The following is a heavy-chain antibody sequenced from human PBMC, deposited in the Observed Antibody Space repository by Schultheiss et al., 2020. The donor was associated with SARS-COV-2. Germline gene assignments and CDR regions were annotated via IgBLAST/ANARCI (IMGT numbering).Heavy chain of an antibody. Sequence: ASVKVSCKASGYTFTSYGINWVRQATGQGLEWMGWMNPNSGNTGYAQKFQGRVTMTRDTSISTAYMELSRLRSDDTAVYYCAEHIGSSWSSGMDVWGQGTTVTVSS. V-gene: IGHV1-8*02. D-gene: IGHD6-13*01. CDR3: AEHIGSSWSSGMDV. CDR1: GYTFTSYG. J-gene: IGHJ6*02. CDR2: MNPNSGNT.